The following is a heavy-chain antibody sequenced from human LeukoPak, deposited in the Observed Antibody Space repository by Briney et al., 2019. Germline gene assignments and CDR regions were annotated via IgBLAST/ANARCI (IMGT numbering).Heavy chain of an antibody. Sequence: SETLSLTCTVSGGSISSYYWSWIRQPPGKGLEWIGYIYYSGSTNYNPSLKSRVTISVDTSKNQFSLKLSSVTAADTAVYYCARVGDSSSWEVYNWFDPWGQGTLVTVSS. J-gene: IGHJ5*02. CDR2: IYYSGST. V-gene: IGHV4-59*01. CDR1: GGSISSYY. D-gene: IGHD6-13*01. CDR3: ARVGDSSSWEVYNWFDP.